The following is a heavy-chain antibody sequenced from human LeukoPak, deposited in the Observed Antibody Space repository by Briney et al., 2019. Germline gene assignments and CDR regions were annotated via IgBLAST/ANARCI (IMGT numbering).Heavy chain of an antibody. V-gene: IGHV3-30*18. Sequence: PGRSLRLSCAASGLAFSDYGMHWVRQAPGKGLEWVAVISYDGSNKYYEDSVKGRFTISRDNSKNTGYLQMNSLRGDDTAVYYCAKSTGYSSGWFDYWGQGTLVTVSS. CDR3: AKSTGYSSGWFDY. D-gene: IGHD6-19*01. CDR1: GLAFSDYG. CDR2: ISYDGSNK. J-gene: IGHJ4*02.